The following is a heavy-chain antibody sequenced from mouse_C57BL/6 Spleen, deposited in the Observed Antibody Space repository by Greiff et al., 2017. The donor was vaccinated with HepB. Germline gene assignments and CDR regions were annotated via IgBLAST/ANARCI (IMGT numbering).Heavy chain of an antibody. V-gene: IGHV5-17*01. J-gene: IGHJ1*03. Sequence: EVKVVESGGGLVKPGGSLKLSCAASGFTFSDYGMHWVRQAPEKGLEWVAYISSGSSTIYYADTVKGRFTISRDNAKNTLFLQMTSLRSEDTAMYYCARVITTPRYWYFDVWGTGTTVTVSS. D-gene: IGHD2-4*01. CDR1: GFTFSDYG. CDR3: ARVITTPRYWYFDV. CDR2: ISSGSSTI.